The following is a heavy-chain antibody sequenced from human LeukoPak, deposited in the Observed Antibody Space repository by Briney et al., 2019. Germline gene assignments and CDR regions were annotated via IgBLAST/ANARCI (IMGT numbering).Heavy chain of an antibody. CDR3: AKSNRGVGYCSSTSCYASFDY. CDR2: ISSSSSTI. V-gene: IGHV3-48*01. D-gene: IGHD2-2*01. J-gene: IGHJ4*02. CDR1: GFTFSSYS. Sequence: PGGSLRLSCAASGFTFSSYSMNWVRQAPGKGLEWVSYISSSSSTIYYADSVKGRFTISRDNAKNSLYLQMNSLRAEDTAVYYCAKSNRGVGYCSSTSCYASFDYWGQGTLVTVSS.